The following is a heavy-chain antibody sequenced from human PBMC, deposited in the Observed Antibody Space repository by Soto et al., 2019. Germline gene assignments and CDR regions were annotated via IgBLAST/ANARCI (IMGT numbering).Heavy chain of an antibody. CDR2: IIPIFGTA. CDR1: GGTFSSYA. D-gene: IGHD3-22*01. Sequence: QVQLVQSGAEVKKPGSSVKVSCKASGGTFSSYAISWVRQAPGQGLEWMGGIIPIFGTANYAQKFQGRVTITASEFTNTVYIELSSLRSEDTAVYYCASDRYYYDSSGYYQTDRWGQGTMVTVSS. CDR3: ASDRYYYDSSGYYQTDR. V-gene: IGHV1-69*12. J-gene: IGHJ5*02.